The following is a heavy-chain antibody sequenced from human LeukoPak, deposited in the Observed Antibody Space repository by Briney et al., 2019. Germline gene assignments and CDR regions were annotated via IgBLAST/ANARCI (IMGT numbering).Heavy chain of an antibody. J-gene: IGHJ5*02. CDR1: GGSFSGYY. CDR3: ARGVSYYDYVWGSYRLNWFDP. V-gene: IGHV4-34*01. CDR2: INHSGST. Sequence: PSETLSLTCAVYGGSFSGYYWSWIRRPPGKGLEWIGEINHSGSTNYNPSLKSRVTISVDTSKNQFSLKLSSVTAADTAVYYCARGVSYYDYVWGSYRLNWFDPWGQGTLATVSS. D-gene: IGHD3-16*02.